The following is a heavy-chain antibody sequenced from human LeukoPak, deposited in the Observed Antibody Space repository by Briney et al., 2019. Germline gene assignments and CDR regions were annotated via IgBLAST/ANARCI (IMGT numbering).Heavy chain of an antibody. Sequence: GGSLRLSCAASGFTFSSYWMSWVRQAPGKGLEWVANIKQDGSEKYYVDSVKGRFTISRDNAKNSLYLQMNSLRAEDTAVYYCARVFINYEGYNWFDPRGQGTLVTVSS. D-gene: IGHD4-11*01. CDR3: ARVFINYEGYNWFDP. CDR1: GFTFSSYW. CDR2: IKQDGSEK. V-gene: IGHV3-7*01. J-gene: IGHJ5*02.